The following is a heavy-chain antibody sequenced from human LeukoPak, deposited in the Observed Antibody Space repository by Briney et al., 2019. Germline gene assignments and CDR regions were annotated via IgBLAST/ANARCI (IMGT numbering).Heavy chain of an antibody. CDR3: AKQNARGGTYEPVTV. CDR1: GFTFSSYA. J-gene: IGHJ4*02. CDR2: ISGSGGST. V-gene: IGHV3-23*01. Sequence: PGGSLRLSCAASGFTFSSYAMSWVRQAPGKGLEWVSAISGSGGSTYYADSVKGRFTISRDNSKNTLYLQMNSLRAEDTAVYYCAKQNARGGTYEPVTVWGQAALVTVSS. D-gene: IGHD3-16*01.